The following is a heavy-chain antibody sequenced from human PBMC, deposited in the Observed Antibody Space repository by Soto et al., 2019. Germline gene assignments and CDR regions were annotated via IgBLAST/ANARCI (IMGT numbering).Heavy chain of an antibody. D-gene: IGHD5-12*01. CDR3: ATSYIGGPKIKGGFYYRGLDV. CDR2: IIPIFGTP. CDR1: GVTFKNYA. V-gene: IGHV1-69*13. J-gene: IGHJ6*02. Sequence: SVKVSCKASGVTFKNYAFSWVRQAPGHGLEWMGGIIPIFGTPNYAPKFQGRVAIVADESTTTVLMEVSSLSSEDTAIYYCATSYIGGPKIKGGFYYRGLDVWGQGTTVTVSS.